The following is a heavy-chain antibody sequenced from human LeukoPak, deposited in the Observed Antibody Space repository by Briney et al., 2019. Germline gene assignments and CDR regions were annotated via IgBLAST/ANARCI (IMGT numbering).Heavy chain of an antibody. J-gene: IGHJ6*02. D-gene: IGHD3-9*01. CDR2: ITNGGSAI. V-gene: IGHV3-11*01. CDR3: ARSIGLTGGGVDV. CDR1: GFTFSDYN. Sequence: GGSPRLSCAASGFTFSDYNMNWVRQAPGKGLEWVSYITNGGSAIHHADSVKGRFTISRDNAKKTLYLQMNSLRAEDTAVYYCARSIGLTGGGVDVWGQGTTVTVSS.